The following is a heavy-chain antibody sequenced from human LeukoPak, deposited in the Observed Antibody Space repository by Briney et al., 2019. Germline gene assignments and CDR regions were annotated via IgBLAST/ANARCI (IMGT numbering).Heavy chain of an antibody. CDR3: AREGAYYDSRGYQNAFDI. V-gene: IGHV1-2*02. CDR1: GYTFTGYY. J-gene: IGHJ3*02. Sequence: ASLKVSCKASGYTFTGYYMHWVRQAPGQGLEWMGWINPNSGGTNYAQKFQGRVTMTRDTSISTAYMELSRLRSDDTAVYYCAREGAYYDSRGYQNAFDIWGQGTMVTVSS. CDR2: INPNSGGT. D-gene: IGHD3-22*01.